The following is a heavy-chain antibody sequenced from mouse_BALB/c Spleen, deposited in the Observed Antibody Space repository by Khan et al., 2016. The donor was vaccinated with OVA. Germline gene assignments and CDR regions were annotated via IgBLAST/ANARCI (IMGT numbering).Heavy chain of an antibody. CDR1: GYTFTSYW. V-gene: IGHV1-7*01. D-gene: IGHD2-4*01. J-gene: IGHJ2*01. CDR2: INPINGYT. CDR3: ARSELRRFRLGC. Sequence: QVQLQEPGAELAPPGASVKMSFKASGYTFTSYWMHWVKHRPGQGLEWIGYINPINGYTEYNQKFKDKATLTADQSSSTAYMHLSSLTSADSAVHYCARSELRRFRLGCWRQGTTLTSSS.